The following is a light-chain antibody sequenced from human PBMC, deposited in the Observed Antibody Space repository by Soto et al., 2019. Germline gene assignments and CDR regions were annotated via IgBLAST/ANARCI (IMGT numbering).Light chain of an antibody. V-gene: IGKV2-28*01. Sequence: DIVMTQSPPSLPVTPGEPASFSCWSSQSPLHTDGFKYLDWYVQKPGQSPQLLIYLGSTRASGVPDRFSGSGSGTDFTLRISRVEAEDVGVYYCMQALQTPTFGQGTRLEIK. CDR3: MQALQTPT. CDR1: QSPLHTDGFKY. CDR2: LGS. J-gene: IGKJ5*01.